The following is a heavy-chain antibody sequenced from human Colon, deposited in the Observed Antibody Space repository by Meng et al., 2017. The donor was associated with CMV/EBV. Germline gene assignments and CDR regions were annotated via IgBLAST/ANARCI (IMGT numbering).Heavy chain of an antibody. Sequence: GGSLRLSCVASGFTFSNYPMYWVRQAPGKGLEWVASITGSSSYIYYADSVKGRFTISRDDARKSLYLQMNSLRAEDTAVYYCARDQYTAMVKDGMDVWGQGTTVTVSS. CDR1: GFTFSNYP. CDR3: ARDQYTAMVKDGMDV. D-gene: IGHD5-18*01. CDR2: ITGSSSYI. V-gene: IGHV3-21*01. J-gene: IGHJ6*02.